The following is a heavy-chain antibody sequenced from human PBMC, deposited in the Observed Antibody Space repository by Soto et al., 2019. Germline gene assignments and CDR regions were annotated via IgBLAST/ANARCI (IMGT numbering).Heavy chain of an antibody. Sequence: QLQLQESGPGLVKPSETLSLTCTVSRGSISSGTYYLGWIRQPPGKGLEWIGSIYYSGNTYYNPSLKSRVTISVDTSKNQFSLKLGSVTAADTAVYYCARHPPGLLLKGYVDYWGQGTLVTVSS. CDR2: IYYSGNT. CDR1: RGSISSGTYY. CDR3: ARHPPGLLLKGYVDY. V-gene: IGHV4-39*01. J-gene: IGHJ4*02. D-gene: IGHD3-10*01.